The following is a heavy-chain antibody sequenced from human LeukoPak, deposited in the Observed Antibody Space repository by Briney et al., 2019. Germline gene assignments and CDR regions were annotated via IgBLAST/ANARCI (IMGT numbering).Heavy chain of an antibody. CDR2: INHSGST. J-gene: IGHJ4*02. D-gene: IGHD6-6*01. CDR1: GGSFSGYY. V-gene: IGHV4-34*01. CDR3: ARGPHIGYSSSWSGASPSYDY. Sequence: SETLSLTCAVYGGSFSGYYWSWIRQPPGKGLEWIGEINHSGSTNYNPSLKSRVTISVDTSKNQFSLKLSSVTAADTAVYYCARGPHIGYSSSWSGASPSYDYWGQGTLVTVSS.